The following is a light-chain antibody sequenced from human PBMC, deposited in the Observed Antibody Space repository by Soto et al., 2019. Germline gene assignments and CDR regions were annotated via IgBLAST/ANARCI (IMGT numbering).Light chain of an antibody. J-gene: IGKJ5*01. CDR2: GAS. Sequence: EIVLTQSPGTLSLSQGERATLSCRACQSVSSSYLAWYQQKPGQAPRLLIYGASSRATGIPDRFSGSGSGTDFTLTISRLEPEDFAVYFCPRYGSSPLITFGQGTLLEI. CDR3: PRYGSSPLIT. CDR1: QSVSSSY. V-gene: IGKV3-20*01.